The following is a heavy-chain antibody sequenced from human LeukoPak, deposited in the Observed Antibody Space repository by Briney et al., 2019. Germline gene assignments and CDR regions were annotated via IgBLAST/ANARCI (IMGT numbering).Heavy chain of an antibody. J-gene: IGHJ4*02. CDR3: ARVRGTTVTTWGHYFDY. CDR2: ISYGGNNK. Sequence: GGSLRLSCAASGFTFSDFAMHWVRQIPGKGLEWVAVISYGGNNKYYADSVKGRFTISKDNSKNTLYLQMNSLRAEDTAVYYCARVRGTTVTTWGHYFDYWGQGTLVTVSS. CDR1: GFTFSDFA. V-gene: IGHV3-30-3*01. D-gene: IGHD4-17*01.